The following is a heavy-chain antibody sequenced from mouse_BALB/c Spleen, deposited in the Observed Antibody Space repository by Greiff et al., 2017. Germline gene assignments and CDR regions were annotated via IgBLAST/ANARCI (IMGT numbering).Heavy chain of an antibody. CDR2: IWAGGST. CDR3: ARDPLYGNPSYWYFDV. D-gene: IGHD2-1*01. CDR1: GFSLTSYG. Sequence: VQLVESGPGLVAPSQSLSITCTVSGFSLTSYGVHWVRQPPGKGLEWLGVIWAGGSTNYNSALMSRLSISKDNSKSQVFLKMNSLQTDDTAMYYCARDPLYGNPSYWYFDVWGAGTTVTVSS. V-gene: IGHV2-9*02. J-gene: IGHJ1*01.